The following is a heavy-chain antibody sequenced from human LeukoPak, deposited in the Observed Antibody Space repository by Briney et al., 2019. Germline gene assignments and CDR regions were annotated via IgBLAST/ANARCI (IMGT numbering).Heavy chain of an antibody. CDR2: INHSGST. CDR1: GGSISSGGYY. V-gene: IGHV4-39*07. Sequence: PSETLSLTCTVSGGSISSGGYYWSWIRQPPGKGLEWIGEINHSGSTNYNPSLKSRVTISVDTSKNQFSLKLSSVTAADTAVYYCARGYVDTAMVFEVFSQHNWFDPWGQGTLVTVSS. J-gene: IGHJ5*02. D-gene: IGHD5-18*01. CDR3: ARGYVDTAMVFEVFSQHNWFDP.